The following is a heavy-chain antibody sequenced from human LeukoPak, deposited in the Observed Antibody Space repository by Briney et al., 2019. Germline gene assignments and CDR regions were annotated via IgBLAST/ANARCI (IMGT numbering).Heavy chain of an antibody. CDR3: ARGGLYYYDSSVSDY. Sequence: ASVKVSCKASGYTFTSYGISWVRQAPGQGLEWMGWISAYNGNTNYAQKLQGRVTMTTDTSTSTAYMELRSLRSDDTAVYYCARGGLYYYDSSVSDYWGQGTLVSVSS. CDR2: ISAYNGNT. CDR1: GYTFTSYG. J-gene: IGHJ4*02. V-gene: IGHV1-18*01. D-gene: IGHD3-22*01.